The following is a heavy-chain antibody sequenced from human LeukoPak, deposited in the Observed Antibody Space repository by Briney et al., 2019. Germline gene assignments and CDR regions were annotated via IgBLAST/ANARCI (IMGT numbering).Heavy chain of an antibody. D-gene: IGHD3-22*01. CDR1: GYTFTSYG. V-gene: IGHV1-18*01. Sequence: GASVKVSCKASGYTFTSYGISWVRQAPGQGLEWMGWISAHNGNTNYAQKLQGRVTMTTDTSTSTAYMELRSLRSDDTAVYYCARGKYYYDSSGYCLWGQGTLVTVSS. J-gene: IGHJ4*02. CDR3: ARGKYYYDSSGYCL. CDR2: ISAHNGNT.